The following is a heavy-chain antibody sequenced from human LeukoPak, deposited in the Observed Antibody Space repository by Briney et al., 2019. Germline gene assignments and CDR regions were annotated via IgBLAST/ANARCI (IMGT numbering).Heavy chain of an antibody. CDR1: GHIFTSYG. CDR3: ARCWSFDRGYCDF. Sequence: ASVRVSFTTSGHIFTSYGFTWVRQAPGRRPEWMGWVSAYNFATDYAWKFQGRVTMTADTSTGTVYMDLRSLRGDDTAIYYCARCWSFDRGYCDFWGQGTQVIVSS. J-gene: IGHJ4*02. V-gene: IGHV1-18*01. D-gene: IGHD5-12*01. CDR2: VSAYNFAT.